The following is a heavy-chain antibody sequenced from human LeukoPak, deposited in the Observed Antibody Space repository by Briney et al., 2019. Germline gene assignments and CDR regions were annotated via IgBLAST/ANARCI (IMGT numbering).Heavy chain of an antibody. Sequence: GGSLRLSCAASGFTFSSYAMHWARQAPGKGLEWVAVISYDGSNKYYADSVKGRFTISRDNSKNTLYLQMNSLRAEDTAVYYCARPPEQWLVLGYFDYWGQGTLVTVSS. CDR2: ISYDGSNK. CDR1: GFTFSSYA. CDR3: ARPPEQWLVLGYFDY. D-gene: IGHD6-19*01. J-gene: IGHJ4*02. V-gene: IGHV3-30*04.